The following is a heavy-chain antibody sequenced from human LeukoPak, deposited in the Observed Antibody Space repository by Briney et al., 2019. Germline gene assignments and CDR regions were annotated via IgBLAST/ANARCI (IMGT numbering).Heavy chain of an antibody. J-gene: IGHJ6*02. CDR3: ARDEAGRYYYYGMDV. CDR2: INPNSGGT. CDR1: GYTFTGYY. V-gene: IGHV1-2*06. Sequence: GASVKVSCKASGYTFTGYYMHWVRQAPGQGPEWMGRINPNSGGTNYAQKFQGRVTMTRDTSISTAYMELSRLRSDDTAVYYCARDEAGRYYYYGMDVWGQGTTVTVSS.